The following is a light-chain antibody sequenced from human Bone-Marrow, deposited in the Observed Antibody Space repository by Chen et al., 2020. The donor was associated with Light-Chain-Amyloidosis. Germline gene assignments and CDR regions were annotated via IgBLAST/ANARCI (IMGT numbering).Light chain of an antibody. CDR3: QVWDRSSDRPV. CDR2: DDS. J-gene: IGLJ3*02. V-gene: IGLV3-21*02. Sequence: SYVLTQPSSVSVAPGQTATIACGGNNIGSTSVHGYQQTPGQAPLLVVYDDSDRPSGIPERLSGSNSGNTATLTIGRVEAGDEAVYYCQVWDRSSDRPVFGGGTKLTVL. CDR1: NIGSTS.